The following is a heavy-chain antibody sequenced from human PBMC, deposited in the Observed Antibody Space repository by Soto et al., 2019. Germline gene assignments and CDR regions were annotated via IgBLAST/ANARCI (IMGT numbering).Heavy chain of an antibody. J-gene: IGHJ6*02. Sequence: GGSLRLSCAASGFSFSSYAMHWVRQAPGKGPEWVAVISYDGNNKYYADSVKGRITISRDSSKNMVYLQMNSLRPEDTAVYYCARAPPRGIAAPGTWGSGMDVWGQGTTVTVSS. CDR2: ISYDGNNK. CDR3: ARAPPRGIAAPGTWGSGMDV. D-gene: IGHD6-13*01. V-gene: IGHV3-30-3*01. CDR1: GFSFSSYA.